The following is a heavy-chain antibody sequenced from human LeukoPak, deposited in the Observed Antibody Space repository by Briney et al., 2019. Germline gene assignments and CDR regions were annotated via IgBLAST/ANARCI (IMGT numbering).Heavy chain of an antibody. CDR1: GGSISSYY. D-gene: IGHD3-3*01. CDR2: INHSGST. Sequence: SETLSLTCTVSGGSISSYYWSWIRQPPGKWLEWIGEINHSGSTNYNPSLKSRVTISVDTSKNQFSLKLSSVTAADTAVYYCARGWFWSGYSSWFDPWGQGTLVTVSS. CDR3: ARGWFWSGYSSWFDP. J-gene: IGHJ5*02. V-gene: IGHV4-34*01.